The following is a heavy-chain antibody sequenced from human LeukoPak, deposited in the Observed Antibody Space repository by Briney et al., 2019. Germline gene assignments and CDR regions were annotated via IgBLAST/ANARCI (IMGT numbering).Heavy chain of an antibody. CDR3: VRGDFQSGH. V-gene: IGHV3-21*01. CDR2: ISSGGNYM. J-gene: IGHJ4*02. D-gene: IGHD2-21*02. Sequence: GGSLRLSCAVSGFTFSSYGMSWVRQAPGKGLEWVSSISSGGNYMSYAGSLKGRVSISRDNPKNSLFLDMSRLRAEDTAMYYCVRGDFQSGHWGQGALVIVSS. CDR1: GFTFSSYG.